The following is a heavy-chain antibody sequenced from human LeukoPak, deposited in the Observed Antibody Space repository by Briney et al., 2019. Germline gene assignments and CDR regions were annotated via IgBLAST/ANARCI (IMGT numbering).Heavy chain of an antibody. Sequence: ASMKVSCKSSGFTFTDHYIHWVRQGPGQGLEWVGYIGPHSTFTSSPQEFQGRVTMTRDASMSTAYMELTRLTSDDTAVYYCVREGEGPLSKDFDCWGQGTLVTVSS. D-gene: IGHD2/OR15-2a*01. CDR3: VREGEGPLSKDFDC. CDR2: IGPHSTFT. J-gene: IGHJ4*02. V-gene: IGHV1-2*02. CDR1: GFTFTDHY.